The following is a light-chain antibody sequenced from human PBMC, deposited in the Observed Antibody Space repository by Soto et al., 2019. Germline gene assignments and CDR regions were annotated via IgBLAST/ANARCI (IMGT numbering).Light chain of an antibody. CDR1: QTVNRNY. J-gene: IGKJ1*01. V-gene: IGKV3-20*01. CDR3: QPYLALPPT. CDR2: GVS. Sequence: EIVLTQSPGTLALSLGDGATLSCRASQTVNRNYLAWYLQKPGQPPRLLVYGVSNRAPGVPDRFSGGGSGTGFHPPLARPEAGDFGNYFCQPYLALPPTFGQGTRVDVK.